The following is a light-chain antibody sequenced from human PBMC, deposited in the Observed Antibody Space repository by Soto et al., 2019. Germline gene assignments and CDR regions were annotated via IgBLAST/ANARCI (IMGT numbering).Light chain of an antibody. CDR3: QSYDSSLSGYV. J-gene: IGLJ1*01. V-gene: IGLV1-40*01. CDR1: SSNIGAGYD. Sequence: QSVLTQPPSVSGAPGQTMTISCTGSSSNIGAGYDVHWYQQLPGTAPKLLINANSNRPSGVPDRFSGSKSGTSASLAITGLQAEDEADYYCQSYDSSLSGYVFGSGTKVTVL. CDR2: ANS.